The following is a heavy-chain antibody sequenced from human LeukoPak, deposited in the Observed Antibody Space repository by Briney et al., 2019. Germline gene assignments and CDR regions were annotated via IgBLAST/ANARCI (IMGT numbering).Heavy chain of an antibody. J-gene: IGHJ4*02. D-gene: IGHD3-22*01. CDR2: IYHSGST. CDR3: ARGDYYDSSGYYYY. V-gene: IGHV4-30-2*01. CDR1: GGSISSGGYY. Sequence: PSQTLSLTCTVSGGSISSGGYYRSWIRQPPGEGLEWIGYIYHSGSTYYNPSLKSRVTISVDRSKNQFSLKLSSVTAADTAVYYCARGDYYDSSGYYYYWGQGTLVTVSS.